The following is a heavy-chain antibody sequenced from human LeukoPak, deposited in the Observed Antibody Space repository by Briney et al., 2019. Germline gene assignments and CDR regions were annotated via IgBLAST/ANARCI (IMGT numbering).Heavy chain of an antibody. Sequence: PGGSLRLSCAASGFTFSSYAMSWVRQAPGKGLEWVSGISGSGGSTNNADSMKGRFTISRDNSKNTLYLQMNSLRAEDTAVYYCAKDSDYYDSSGYYYVRVYFDYWGQGTLVTVSS. D-gene: IGHD3-22*01. V-gene: IGHV3-23*01. CDR1: GFTFSSYA. CDR2: ISGSGGST. J-gene: IGHJ4*02. CDR3: AKDSDYYDSSGYYYVRVYFDY.